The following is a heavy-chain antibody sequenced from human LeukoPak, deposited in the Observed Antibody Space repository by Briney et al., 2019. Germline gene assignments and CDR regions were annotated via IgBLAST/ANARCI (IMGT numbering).Heavy chain of an antibody. CDR2: IYYSGTT. J-gene: IGHJ5*02. D-gene: IGHD5-18*01. CDR3: AKGAGGFSYYNWFDP. Sequence: SETLSLTCTVSGCSISSGYYWGWIRQPPGKGLEWIGSIYYSGTTHYSPSLESRVTISVDTSKNQFSLKLASVTAADTAIYYCAKGAGGFSYYNWFDPWGQGTLVTVSS. CDR1: GCSISSGYY. V-gene: IGHV4-38-2*02.